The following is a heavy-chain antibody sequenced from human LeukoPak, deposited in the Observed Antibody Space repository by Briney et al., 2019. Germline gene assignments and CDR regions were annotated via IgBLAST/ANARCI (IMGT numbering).Heavy chain of an antibody. CDR3: ARAYNYGSGSYSAFGN. D-gene: IGHD3-10*01. J-gene: IGHJ4*02. V-gene: IGHV4-34*01. CDR2: INHSGST. Sequence: SETLSLTCAVYGGSFSGYYWSWIRQPPGKGLEWIGEINHSGSTNYNPSLKSRVTISVDTSKNQFSLKLRSVTAADTAVYYCARAYNYGSGSYSAFGNWGQGTLVTVSS. CDR1: GGSFSGYY.